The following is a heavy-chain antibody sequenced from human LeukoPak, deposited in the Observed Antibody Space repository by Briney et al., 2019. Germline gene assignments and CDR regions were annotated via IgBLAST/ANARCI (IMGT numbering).Heavy chain of an antibody. V-gene: IGHV3-7*01. J-gene: IGHJ4*02. D-gene: IGHD5-18*01. Sequence: GGSLRLSCVASGFTFSSRDWMTWVRQAPGKGLEWVANIKQDGSEKNYVDSVKGRFTISRDNAKNSVDLQMNSLRAEDTAVYYCARHLSGVTGYTYGRGIDYWGQGTLVTVSS. CDR2: IKQDGSEK. CDR3: ARHLSGVTGYTYGRGIDY. CDR1: GFTFSSRDW.